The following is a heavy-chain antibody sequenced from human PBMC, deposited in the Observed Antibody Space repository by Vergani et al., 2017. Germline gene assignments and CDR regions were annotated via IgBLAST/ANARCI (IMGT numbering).Heavy chain of an antibody. CDR1: GFIFQNYT. V-gene: IGHV3-30*04. D-gene: IGHD3-22*01. Sequence: QVHLVGSGGGVVQPGRSLRLSCATYGFIFQNYTMHWVRQAPGKGLEWVALISNDGRHTYYADSVRGRFSISRDNSKNTLYLQMNNLRAEDTAVYYCAKDNVPGYYDSSGYCDYWGQGTLVTVSS. CDR2: ISNDGRHT. CDR3: AKDNVPGYYDSSGYCDY. J-gene: IGHJ4*02.